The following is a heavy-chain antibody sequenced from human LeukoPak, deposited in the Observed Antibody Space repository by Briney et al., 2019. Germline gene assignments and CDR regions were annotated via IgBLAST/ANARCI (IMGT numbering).Heavy chain of an antibody. CDR3: ARDADAAYGSGSYYNVLRFDY. D-gene: IGHD3-10*01. J-gene: IGHJ4*02. CDR1: GFTFSSYS. V-gene: IGHV3-48*01. Sequence: PGGSLRLSCAASGFTFSSYSMNWVRQAPGKGLEWVSYISSSSSTIYYADSVKGRFTISRDNAKNSLYLQMNSLRAEDTAVYYCARDADAAYGSGSYYNVLRFDYWGQGTLVTVSS. CDR2: ISSSSSTI.